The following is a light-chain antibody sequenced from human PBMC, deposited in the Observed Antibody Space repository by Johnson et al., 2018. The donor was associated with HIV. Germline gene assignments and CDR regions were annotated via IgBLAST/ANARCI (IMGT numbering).Light chain of an antibody. CDR1: SSNIGSHY. J-gene: IGLJ1*01. CDR2: DTI. V-gene: IGLV1-51*01. Sequence: QSMLTQPPSVSAAPGQKVTISCSGSSSNIGSHYVSWYQQVPGTAPRLVIYDTIKRHSGIPDRFSGSKSGTSATLGITGLQTGDEADDYCGTWDSSLNAYVFGAATKVTFL. CDR3: GTWDSSLNAYV.